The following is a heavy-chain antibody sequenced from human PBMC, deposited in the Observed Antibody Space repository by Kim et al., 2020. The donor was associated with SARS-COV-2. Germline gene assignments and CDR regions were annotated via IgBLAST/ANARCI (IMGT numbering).Heavy chain of an antibody. V-gene: IGHV4-30-2*01. CDR3: ARDCYDSSGYCY. D-gene: IGHD3-22*01. J-gene: IGHJ4*02. CDR1: GGSISSGGYS. CDR2: IYHSGST. Sequence: SETLSLTCAVSGGSISSGGYSWSWIRQPPGKGLEWIGYIYHSGSTYYNPSLKSRVTISVDRSKNQFSLKLSSVTAADTAVYYCARDCYDSSGYCYWGQGTLVTVSS.